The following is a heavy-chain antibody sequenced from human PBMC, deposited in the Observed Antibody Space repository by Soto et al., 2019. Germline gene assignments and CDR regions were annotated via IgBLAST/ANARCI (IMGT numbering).Heavy chain of an antibody. CDR1: GYTFTGYY. V-gene: IGHV1-2*02. Sequence: QVQLVQSGAEVKKPGASVKVSCKASGYTFTGYYMHWVRQAPGQGLEWMGWINPNSGGTNYAQKFQGRLTMTRDTSISTAYMELSRLRSDDTAVYYCARGGDYDFWSGYLIQYYFDYWGQGTLVTVSS. J-gene: IGHJ4*02. CDR3: ARGGDYDFWSGYLIQYYFDY. D-gene: IGHD3-3*01. CDR2: INPNSGGT.